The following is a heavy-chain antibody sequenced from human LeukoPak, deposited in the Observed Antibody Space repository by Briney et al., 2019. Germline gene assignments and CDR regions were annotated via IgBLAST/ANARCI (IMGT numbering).Heavy chain of an antibody. J-gene: IGHJ6*02. Sequence: GGSLRLSCAASGFTFSDYYMSWIRQAPGKGLEWVSYISSSGSTIYYADSVKGRFTISRDNAKNSLYLQMNSLRAEDTAVYYCARDYDFWSGYPLRNYYYYGMDVWAKGPRSPSP. V-gene: IGHV3-11*01. CDR2: ISSSGSTI. D-gene: IGHD3-3*01. CDR1: GFTFSDYY. CDR3: ARDYDFWSGYPLRNYYYYGMDV.